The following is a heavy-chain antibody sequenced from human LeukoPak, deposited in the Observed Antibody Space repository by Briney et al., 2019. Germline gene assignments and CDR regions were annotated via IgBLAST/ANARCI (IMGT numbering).Heavy chain of an antibody. CDR1: GGSISSYY. CDR3: AREGLDMTTVGLFDP. D-gene: IGHD4-11*01. V-gene: IGHV4-4*07. CDR2: IYISGST. Sequence: SETLSLTCTVSGGSISSYYRSWIRQPAGKGLEWIGRIYISGSTNYNPSLKSRVNMSVDTSKNQFSLKLSSVTAADTAVYYCAREGLDMTTVGLFDPWGQGTLVTVSS. J-gene: IGHJ5*02.